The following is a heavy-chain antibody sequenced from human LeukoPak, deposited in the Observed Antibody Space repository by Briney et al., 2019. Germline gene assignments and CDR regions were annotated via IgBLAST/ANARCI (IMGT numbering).Heavy chain of an antibody. Sequence: GESLKISCQGSGYSFTSYWIGWVRQMPGEGLEWMGIIYPGDSDTRYSPSFQGQVTISVDKSISTAYLQWSSLKASDTAMYYCARSYDSSGYYFDYWGQGTLVTVSS. J-gene: IGHJ4*02. CDR3: ARSYDSSGYYFDY. CDR1: GYSFTSYW. CDR2: IYPGDSDT. V-gene: IGHV5-51*01. D-gene: IGHD3-22*01.